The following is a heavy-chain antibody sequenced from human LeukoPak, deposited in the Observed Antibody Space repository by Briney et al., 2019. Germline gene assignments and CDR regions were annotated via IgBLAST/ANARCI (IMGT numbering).Heavy chain of an antibody. CDR3: ARDIYYYGSGSYPLDY. Sequence: PGGSLRLSCAASGFSFSGYSMNWVRRAPGKGLDWVSYISSGSRTIFYAESVKGRFTISRDNAKNSLYLQMNSLRAEDTAVYYCARDIYYYGSGSYPLDYWGQGTLVTVSS. CDR2: ISSGSRTI. V-gene: IGHV3-48*04. CDR1: GFSFSGYS. J-gene: IGHJ4*02. D-gene: IGHD3-10*01.